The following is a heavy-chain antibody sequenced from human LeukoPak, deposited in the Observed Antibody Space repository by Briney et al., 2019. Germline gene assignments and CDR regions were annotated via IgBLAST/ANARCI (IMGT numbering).Heavy chain of an antibody. D-gene: IGHD2-2*01. CDR1: GGSVTSDY. V-gene: IGHV4-59*08. J-gene: IGHJ4*02. Sequence: SETLSLTCTVSGGSVTSDYWSWIRQPPGKGLECIGYMYYSGRTNYNPSHKSQVTISGDTSKTQYSLKLSPVTAADTAVYYCARRYCSSTSCPIDYWGQGTLVSVSS. CDR3: ARRYCSSTSCPIDY. CDR2: MYYSGRT.